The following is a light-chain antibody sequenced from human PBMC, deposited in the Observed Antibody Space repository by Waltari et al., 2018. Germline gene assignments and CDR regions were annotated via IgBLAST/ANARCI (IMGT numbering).Light chain of an antibody. CDR2: AAS. CDR3: QQVNNHPFT. V-gene: IGKV1-9*01. J-gene: IGKJ3*01. CDR1: QDISSS. Sequence: DITLTQSPSFLSASVGDTVTITCRASQDISSSLAWYQQNPGRATKLLIYAASTLQSVVPSRLGSSGSGTEFTLTISSLQPEDFVTYYWQQVNNHPFTFGPGTMLDVK.